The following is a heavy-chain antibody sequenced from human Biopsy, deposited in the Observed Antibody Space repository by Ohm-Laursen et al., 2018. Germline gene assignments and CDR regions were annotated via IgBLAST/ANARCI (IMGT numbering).Heavy chain of an antibody. J-gene: IGHJ6*02. D-gene: IGHD4-11*01. V-gene: IGHV4-59*02. Sequence: TLSLTCTVSGDSVTKYYWSWIRQPPGKGLEWIGHIYYSVMTNYNPSLQNRVSISVDTSRNQVSLALSSVSAADTAVYYCARDSGILNYGNCKYYHYYGMDVWGQGTKVTVSS. CDR2: IYYSVMT. CDR3: ARDSGILNYGNCKYYHYYGMDV. CDR1: GDSVTKYY.